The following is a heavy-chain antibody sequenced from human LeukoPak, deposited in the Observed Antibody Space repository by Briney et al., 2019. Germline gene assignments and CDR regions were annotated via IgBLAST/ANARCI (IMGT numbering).Heavy chain of an antibody. J-gene: IGHJ1*01. CDR2: IYHSGST. Sequence: SETLSLTCAVYGGSFSGYYWSWIRQLPGKRLEWIGYIYHSGSTNYNPSLQSRVTISVDTSKNQFSLNLNPVTAADTAVYYCARGGAARLHFQNWGQGTLVTVSS. D-gene: IGHD6-6*01. CDR3: ARGGAARLHFQN. V-gene: IGHV4-59*01. CDR1: GGSFSGYY.